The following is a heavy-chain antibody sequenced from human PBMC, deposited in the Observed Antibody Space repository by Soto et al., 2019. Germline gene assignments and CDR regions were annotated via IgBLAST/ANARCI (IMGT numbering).Heavy chain of an antibody. CDR1: GFTFSSYA. Sequence: GGSLRLSCAASGFTFSSYAMSWVRQAPGKGLEWVSAISGSGGSTYYADSVKGRFTISRDNSKNTLYLQMNSLRAEDTAVYYCAKDYSSGWYGGPNWFDPWGQGTLVTVSS. V-gene: IGHV3-23*01. D-gene: IGHD6-19*01. CDR2: ISGSGGST. CDR3: AKDYSSGWYGGPNWFDP. J-gene: IGHJ5*02.